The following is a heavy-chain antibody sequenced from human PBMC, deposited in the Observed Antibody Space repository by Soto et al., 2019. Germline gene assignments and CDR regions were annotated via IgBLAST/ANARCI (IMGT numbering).Heavy chain of an antibody. D-gene: IGHD5-18*01. CDR1: GYSFTSYW. CDR2: IYPGDSDT. CDR3: ARRPQAGYGFYYFDD. V-gene: IGHV5-51*01. J-gene: IGHJ4*02. Sequence: GESLKISCKGSGYSFTSYWIGWVRQMPGKGLEWMGIIYPGDSDTRYSPSFQGQVTISTDKSISTAYLQWSSLKASDTAMYYCARRPQAGYGFYYFDDWGQGTLVTVSS.